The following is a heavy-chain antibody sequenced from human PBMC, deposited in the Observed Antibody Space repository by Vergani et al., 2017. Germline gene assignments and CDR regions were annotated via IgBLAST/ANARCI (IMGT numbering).Heavy chain of an antibody. J-gene: IGHJ5*02. V-gene: IGHV7-4-1*02. CDR3: VRTRSGSXTGGSCYSGWFDP. CDR1: GYTFTNYA. CDR2: INSNSGNP. Sequence: QVQLVQSGSEVKKPGASVKVSCRASGYTFTNYALNWVRQAPGQGLEWMGWINSNSGNPTYAKGFKGRFVFSLDSSVSTSYLQINSLQPEDTAVYYCVRTRSGSXTGGSCYSGWFDPWGQGTLVTVSS. D-gene: IGHD2-15*01.